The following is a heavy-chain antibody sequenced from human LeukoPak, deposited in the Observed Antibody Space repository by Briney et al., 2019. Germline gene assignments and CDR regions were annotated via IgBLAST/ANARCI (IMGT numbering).Heavy chain of an antibody. CDR1: GFTISIYW. CDR3: VRDCSGSSCYETFDY. D-gene: IGHD2-15*01. V-gene: IGHV3-7*01. Sequence: GGSLRLSFAASGFTISIYWMSWVRQTPGKGLEGVANIKQDGSEKYYVDSVKGRFTISRDNAKNSLHLQMNSLRAEDTAVYYCVRDCSGSSCYETFDYWGQGTLVTVSS. J-gene: IGHJ4*02. CDR2: IKQDGSEK.